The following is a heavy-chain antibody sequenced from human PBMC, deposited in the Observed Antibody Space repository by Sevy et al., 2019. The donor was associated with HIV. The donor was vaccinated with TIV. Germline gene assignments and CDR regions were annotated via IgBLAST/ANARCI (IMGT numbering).Heavy chain of an antibody. Sequence: GGSLRLSCAASGFTFSSYAMSWVRQAPGKGLEWVSAISGSGGSTYYADSVKGRFTTSRDNSNKTLYLQMNSLRAEDTAVYYCAKEDLDNGIVGQFDYWGQGTLVTVSS. V-gene: IGHV3-23*01. D-gene: IGHD3-22*01. CDR2: ISGSGGST. J-gene: IGHJ4*02. CDR3: AKEDLDNGIVGQFDY. CDR1: GFTFSSYA.